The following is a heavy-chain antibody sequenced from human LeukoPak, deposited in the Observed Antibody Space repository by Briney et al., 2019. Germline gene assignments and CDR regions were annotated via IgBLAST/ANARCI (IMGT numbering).Heavy chain of an antibody. CDR2: ISTSGGTT. D-gene: IGHD6-19*01. V-gene: IGHV3-23*01. Sequence: PGGSLRLSCAASGFTFSSYAMSWVRQAPGKGLEWVSAISTSGGTTYHADSVKGRFTISRDNSKNTLYLQMNSLRAEDTAVYFCAKDLSSSGSEYFYYYYGMDVWGQGTTVTVSS. CDR3: AKDLSSSGSEYFYYYYGMDV. J-gene: IGHJ6*02. CDR1: GFTFSSYA.